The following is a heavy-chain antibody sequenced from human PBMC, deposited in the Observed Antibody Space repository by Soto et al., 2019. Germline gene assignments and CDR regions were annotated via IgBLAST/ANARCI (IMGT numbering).Heavy chain of an antibody. D-gene: IGHD2-15*01. J-gene: IGHJ3*02. V-gene: IGHV3-9*01. Sequence: EVQLVESGGGLVQPGRSLRLSCAASGFTFDDYAMHWVRQAPGKGLEWVSGISWNSGSIGYADSVKGRFTISRDNAKNSLYLQMNSLRAEDTALYYCAKETIGYCSGGSCSGAFDIWGQGTMVTVSS. CDR1: GFTFDDYA. CDR3: AKETIGYCSGGSCSGAFDI. CDR2: ISWNSGSI.